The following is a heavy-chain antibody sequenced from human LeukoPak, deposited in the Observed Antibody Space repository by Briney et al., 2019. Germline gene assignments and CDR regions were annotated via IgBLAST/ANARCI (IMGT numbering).Heavy chain of an antibody. Sequence: GRSLRLSCAASGFTFSSYAMHWVRQAPGKGLEWVAVISYDGSNKYYADSVKGRFTISRDSSRSTLYLQMNSLRAEDTAIYYCAKLWSRFYETGEYDSWGQGILVTVSS. CDR2: ISYDGSNK. CDR3: AKLWSRFYETGEYDS. D-gene: IGHD7-27*01. J-gene: IGHJ4*02. CDR1: GFTFSSYA. V-gene: IGHV3-30*04.